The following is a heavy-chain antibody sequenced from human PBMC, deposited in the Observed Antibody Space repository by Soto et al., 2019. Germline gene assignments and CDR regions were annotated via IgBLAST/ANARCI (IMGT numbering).Heavy chain of an antibody. CDR3: AKDVEQQLVPRSESPFDP. CDR1: GFTFSSYG. J-gene: IGHJ5*02. CDR2: ISYDGSNK. D-gene: IGHD6-13*01. Sequence: GGSLRLSCAASGFTFSSYGMHWVRQAPGKGLEWVAVISYDGSNKYYADSVKGRFTISRDNSKNTLYLQMNSLRAEDTAVYYCAKDVEQQLVPRSESPFDPWGQGTLVTVSS. V-gene: IGHV3-30*18.